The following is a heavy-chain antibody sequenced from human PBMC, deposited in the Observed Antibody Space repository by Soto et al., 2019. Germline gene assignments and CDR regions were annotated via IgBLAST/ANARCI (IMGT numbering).Heavy chain of an antibody. CDR2: IYYSGST. D-gene: IGHD1-26*01. CDR1: GGSISSYY. J-gene: IGHJ5*02. Sequence: QVQLQESGPGLVKPSETLSLTCTVSGGSISSYYWSWIRQPPGKGLEWIGYIYYSGSTNYNPSLKSRVTISVDTSKNQVSLTLISVTAADTAVYYCARAVVGAKGGVWFDPCGQGTLVTVSS. V-gene: IGHV4-59*01. CDR3: ARAVVGAKGGVWFDP.